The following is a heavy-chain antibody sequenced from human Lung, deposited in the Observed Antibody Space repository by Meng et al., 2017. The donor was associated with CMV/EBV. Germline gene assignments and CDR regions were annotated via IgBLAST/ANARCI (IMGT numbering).Heavy chain of an antibody. CDR3: ARAGTTVTFFDH. CDR1: GFASRSYS. Sequence: GGSLRLSCAASGFASRSYSMNWVRQPPGKGLEWVASISSSVSDVYSADSVKGRFIISRDNGRDSLYLQMNSLRAEDTGVYYCARAGTTVTFFDHWGPGTPVTVSS. D-gene: IGHD4-17*01. CDR2: ISSSVSDV. J-gene: IGHJ4*02. V-gene: IGHV3-21*01.